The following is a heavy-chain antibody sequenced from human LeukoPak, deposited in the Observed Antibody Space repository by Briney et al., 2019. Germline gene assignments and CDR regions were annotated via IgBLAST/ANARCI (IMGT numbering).Heavy chain of an antibody. CDR1: GFTFSTYV. CDR3: VRGTGY. J-gene: IGHJ4*02. CDR2: ISSNGDNT. V-gene: IGHV3-64D*06. Sequence: AGGSLRLSCSVSGFTFSTYVMHWVRQAPGKGLEYVSAISSNGDNTYYADSVKGRFTISRDNSKNTLYLQMSSLRADDTAVYYCVRGTGYWGQGNLVTVSS.